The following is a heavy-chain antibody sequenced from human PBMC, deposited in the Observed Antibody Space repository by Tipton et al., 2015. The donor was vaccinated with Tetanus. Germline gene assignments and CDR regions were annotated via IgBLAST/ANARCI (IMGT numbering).Heavy chain of an antibody. D-gene: IGHD3-22*01. CDR1: GGSISSGGYY. Sequence: TLSLTCTVSGGSISSGGYYWSWIRQHPGKGLEWIGYIYYSGSTYYNPSLKSRVTIPVDTSKNQFSLKLSSVTAADTALYYCARDSSGYYNWFDPWGQRTLVTVSS. CDR2: IYYSGST. V-gene: IGHV4-31*03. J-gene: IGHJ5*02. CDR3: ARDSSGYYNWFDP.